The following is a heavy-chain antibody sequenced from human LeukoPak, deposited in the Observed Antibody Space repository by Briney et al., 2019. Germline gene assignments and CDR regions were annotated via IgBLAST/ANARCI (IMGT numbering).Heavy chain of an antibody. CDR1: GFTFSSYA. V-gene: IGHV3-30-3*01. D-gene: IGHD2-8*01. J-gene: IGHJ4*02. Sequence: GRSLRLSCAASGFTFSSYAMHWVRQAPGKGLEWVAVISYDGSNNYYADSVKGRFTISRDNSKNTLYLQMNSLRAEDTAVYYCARDTGGVLMVYAIRGGVDYWGQGTLVTVSS. CDR3: ARDTGGVLMVYAIRGGVDY. CDR2: ISYDGSNN.